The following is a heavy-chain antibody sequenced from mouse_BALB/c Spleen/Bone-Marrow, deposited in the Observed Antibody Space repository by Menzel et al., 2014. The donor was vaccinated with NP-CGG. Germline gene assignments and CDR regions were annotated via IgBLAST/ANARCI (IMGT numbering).Heavy chain of an antibody. CDR3: ARGGIYGFFSN. D-gene: IGHD1-2*01. V-gene: IGHV1-74*01. J-gene: IGHJ3*01. CDR2: IDPYDSET. CDR1: GYTFTSYW. Sequence: QVQLQQSGAELVRPGASVKLSCKASGYTFTSYWMNWVKQRPEQGLEWIGRIDPYDSETHYNQKFKDKAILTVDKSSSTAYMQLSSRTFGDSAVYYGARGGIYGFFSNGGKGILVTVS.